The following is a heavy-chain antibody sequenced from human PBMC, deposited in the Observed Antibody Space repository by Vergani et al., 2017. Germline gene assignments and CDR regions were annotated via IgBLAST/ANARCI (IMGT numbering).Heavy chain of an antibody. CDR3: ARKXCSTTSCYGYAFDI. Sequence: QEQLVQSGAEVKKPGSSVKVSCRASGGTFSSYAISWVRQAPGQGLEWMGGIIPIFGTANYPQKFQGRVTITADESTSTAYMELSILRSEDTAVYYCARKXCSTTSCYGYAFDIWGQGTMVTVSS. V-gene: IGHV1-69*01. CDR1: GGTFSSYA. CDR2: IIPIFGTA. J-gene: IGHJ3*02. D-gene: IGHD2-2*01.